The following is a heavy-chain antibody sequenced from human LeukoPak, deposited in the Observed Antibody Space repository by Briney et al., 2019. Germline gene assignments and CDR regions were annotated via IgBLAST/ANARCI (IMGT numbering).Heavy chain of an antibody. CDR1: GGSFSGYY. CDR3: ARGLSYSSSWYDY. V-gene: IGHV4-34*01. D-gene: IGHD6-13*01. Sequence: SETLSLTCAVYGGSFSGYYWSWIRQAPGKGLEWIGEINHSGSTNYNPSLKSRVTISVDTSKNQFSLKLGSVTAADTAVYYCARGLSYSSSWYDYWGQGTLVTVSS. J-gene: IGHJ4*02. CDR2: INHSGST.